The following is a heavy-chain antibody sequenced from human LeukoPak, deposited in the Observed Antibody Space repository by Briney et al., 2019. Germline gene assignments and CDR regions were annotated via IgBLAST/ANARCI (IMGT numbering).Heavy chain of an antibody. CDR2: ISHDGSNT. CDR3: AKGNFLLRNGMDV. D-gene: IGHD2-15*01. CDR1: AFTFSSYG. Sequence: GRSLRLSCAASAFTFSSYGLHWVRQAPGKGLESVAVISHDGSNTDYTDSVKGRFTISRDNSKNTLYLQMNSLRAEDTAVYLCAKGNFLLRNGMDVWGQGTTVTVSS. V-gene: IGHV3-33*05. J-gene: IGHJ6*02.